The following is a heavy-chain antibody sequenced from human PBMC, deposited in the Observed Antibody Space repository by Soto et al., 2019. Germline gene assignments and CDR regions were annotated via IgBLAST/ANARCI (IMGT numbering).Heavy chain of an antibody. J-gene: IGHJ4*02. Sequence: QVQLVQSGAEVKKPGASVKVSCKASVFTFTNYYIHWVRQAPGQGLEWMGLINPSGGGTFYAQKFQGRVTVTRDTSTGTVYMELSNLRSEDTAVYFCARDSGDTTLRQWGRSFHYWGQGTLVTVSS. D-gene: IGHD1-1*01. CDR1: VFTFTNYY. V-gene: IGHV1-46*01. CDR2: INPSGGGT. CDR3: ARDSGDTTLRQWGRSFHY.